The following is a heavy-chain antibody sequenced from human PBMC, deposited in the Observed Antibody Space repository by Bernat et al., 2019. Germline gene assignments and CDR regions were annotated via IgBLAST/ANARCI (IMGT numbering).Heavy chain of an antibody. J-gene: IGHJ4*02. V-gene: IGHV3-48*03. D-gene: IGHD3-10*01. Sequence: EVQLVESGGGLVQPGGSLRLSCAASGFTFSSYEMNWVRQAPGKGLEWVSYISSSGSTMYYADSVKGRFTISRDNAKNSLYLQMNSLRAEDMAVYYCARGITYYYGSGSTYWGQGTLVTVSS. CDR2: ISSSGSTM. CDR1: GFTFSSYE. CDR3: ARGITYYYGSGSTY.